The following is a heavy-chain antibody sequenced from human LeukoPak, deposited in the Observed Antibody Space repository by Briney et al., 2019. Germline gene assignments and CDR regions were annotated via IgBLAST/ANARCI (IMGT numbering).Heavy chain of an antibody. J-gene: IGHJ4*02. CDR3: ATSPFVTAAVHFDF. Sequence: GGSLRLSCAASGFTFSSYSMNWVRQAPGKGLEWVSYISSSSSTIYYADSVKGRFTISRDNANNSLYLQVNSLRAEDTAVYYCATSPFVTAAVHFDFWGQGTLVTVSS. CDR2: ISSSSSTI. D-gene: IGHD6-13*01. V-gene: IGHV3-48*01. CDR1: GFTFSSYS.